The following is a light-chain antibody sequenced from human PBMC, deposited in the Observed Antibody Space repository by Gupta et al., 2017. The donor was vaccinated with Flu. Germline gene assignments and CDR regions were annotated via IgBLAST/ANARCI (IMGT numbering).Light chain of an antibody. CDR2: SNN. Sequence: QSVLTQPPSASGTPGQRVTMSCSGSSSNIGSNTVHWYQQLPGTAPKLLIYSNNQRPSGVPDRFSGSKSGTSASLAISGLQSEDEADYYCSTWDDSLTGRVFGGGTKLTVL. CDR1: SSNIGSNT. CDR3: STWDDSLTGRV. J-gene: IGLJ3*02. V-gene: IGLV1-44*01.